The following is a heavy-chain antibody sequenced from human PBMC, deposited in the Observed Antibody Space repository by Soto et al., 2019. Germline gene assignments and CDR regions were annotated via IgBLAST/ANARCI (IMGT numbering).Heavy chain of an antibody. J-gene: IGHJ6*02. D-gene: IGHD1-26*01. CDR1: GGSNSSGDYD. CDR3: ARDRSGSPPYYYYGMDV. CDR2: IYYSGST. V-gene: IGHV4-30-4*01. Sequence: TLPVTCTVSGGSNSSGDYDWSWMRQPPGQGLEWIGYIYYSGSTYYNPSLKSRVTISVDTSKNQFSLKLSSVTAADTAVYYCARDRSGSPPYYYYGMDVWGQGTTVTVSS.